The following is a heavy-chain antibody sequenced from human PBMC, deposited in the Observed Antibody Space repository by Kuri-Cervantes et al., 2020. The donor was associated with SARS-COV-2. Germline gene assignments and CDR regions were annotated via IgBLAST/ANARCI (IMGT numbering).Heavy chain of an antibody. V-gene: IGHV4-59*08. D-gene: IGHD2-2*01. CDR3: GRQFSSGIAVVPAANDH. CDR2: IYNTGST. J-gene: IGHJ5*02. CDR1: GDSVSSRY. Sequence: SETLSLTCTVSGDSVSSRYWSWIRQPPGKGLEYIAYIYNTGSTNYNPSFKSRVTISVDTSTNQFSLKLSSVTAADTAVYYCGRQFSSGIAVVPAANDHWGQGTLVTVSS.